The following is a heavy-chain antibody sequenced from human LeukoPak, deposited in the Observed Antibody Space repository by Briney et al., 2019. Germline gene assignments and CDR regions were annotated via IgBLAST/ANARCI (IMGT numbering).Heavy chain of an antibody. V-gene: IGHV5-51*01. CDR1: GSSFTSYW. Sequence: RGASLQISCKGSGSSFTSYWIGWGRQLPGKGLEWMGIIYPGDSDTRYSPSFQGQVTITANKSISTAYLQCSSLKASDTAMYYCAIHLHSGIAAAGTEFDYWGQGTLVTVSS. J-gene: IGHJ4*02. CDR3: AIHLHSGIAAAGTEFDY. D-gene: IGHD6-13*01. CDR2: IYPGDSDT.